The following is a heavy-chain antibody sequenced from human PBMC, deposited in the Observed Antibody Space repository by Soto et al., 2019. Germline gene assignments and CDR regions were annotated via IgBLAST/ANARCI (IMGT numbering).Heavy chain of an antibody. CDR2: ISYDGSNK. V-gene: IGHV3-30*18. CDR1: GFTFSSYG. CDR3: AKDLDYDSSGYHPLRWFDP. Sequence: GGSLRLSCAASGFTFSSYGMHWVRQAPGKGLEWVAVISYDGSNKYYADSVKGRFTISRDNSKNTLYLQMNSLRAEDTAVYYCAKDLDYDSSGYHPLRWFDPWGQGTLVTVSS. J-gene: IGHJ5*02. D-gene: IGHD3-22*01.